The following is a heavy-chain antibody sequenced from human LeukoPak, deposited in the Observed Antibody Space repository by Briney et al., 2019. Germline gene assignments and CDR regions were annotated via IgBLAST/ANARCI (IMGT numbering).Heavy chain of an antibody. V-gene: IGHV3-30-3*01. CDR1: GFTFSSYA. J-gene: IGHJ4*02. CDR3: ARAPDSYDSSGYQFDY. Sequence: GGSLRLSCAASGFTFSSYAMHWVRQAPGKGLEWVAVISYDGSNKYYADSVKGRFTISRDNSKNTLYLQMNSLRAEDTAVYYCARAPDSYDSSGYQFDYWGQGTLVTVSS. CDR2: ISYDGSNK. D-gene: IGHD3-22*01.